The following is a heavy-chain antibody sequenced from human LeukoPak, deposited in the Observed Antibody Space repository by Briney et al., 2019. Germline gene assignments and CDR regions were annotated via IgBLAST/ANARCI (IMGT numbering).Heavy chain of an antibody. Sequence: GGSLRLACAASGFTFSSYAMSWVRQAPGKGLEWVSAISGSGGSTYYADCVKGRFTISRDNSKNTLYLQMNSLRAEDTAVYYCAKVSYYYVSDLYFDYWGQGTLVTVSS. CDR1: GFTFSSYA. CDR2: ISGSGGST. CDR3: AKVSYYYVSDLYFDY. V-gene: IGHV3-23*01. D-gene: IGHD3-22*01. J-gene: IGHJ4*02.